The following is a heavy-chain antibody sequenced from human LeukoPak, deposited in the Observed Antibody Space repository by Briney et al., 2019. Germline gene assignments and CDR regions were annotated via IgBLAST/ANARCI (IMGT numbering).Heavy chain of an antibody. CDR2: ISGSGGST. D-gene: IGHD1-14*01. CDR3: AITTGKADFDY. J-gene: IGHJ4*02. CDR1: GFTFRYA. Sequence: GGSLRLSCAGSGFTFRYAMSWVRQAPGKGLEWVSAISGSGGSTSYADSVKGRFTISRDNAKNSLYLQMNSLRAEDTAVYYCAITTGKADFDYWGQGTLVTVSS. V-gene: IGHV3-23*01.